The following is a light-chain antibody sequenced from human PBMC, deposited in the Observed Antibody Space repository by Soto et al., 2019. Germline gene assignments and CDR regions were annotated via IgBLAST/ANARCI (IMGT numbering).Light chain of an antibody. CDR3: QQRSNWPIT. CDR2: DAS. Sequence: PGERATLSCRASQSVSSYLAWYQQKPGQAPRLLIYDASNRATGIPARFSGRGSGTDFTLTISSLEPEDFAVYYCQQRSNWPITFGQGTRLEIK. CDR1: QSVSSY. J-gene: IGKJ5*01. V-gene: IGKV3-11*01.